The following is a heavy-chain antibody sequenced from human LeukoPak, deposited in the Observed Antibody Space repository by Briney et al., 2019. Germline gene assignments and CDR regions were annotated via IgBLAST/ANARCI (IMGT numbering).Heavy chain of an antibody. Sequence: GASVKVSCKASGYSFTGYYIHWARQAPGQGLEWMGWISGYNGNTNYAQNLQGRVTMTTDTSTSTAYMEVRSLRSDDTAVYYCARDSDYGDYVRFYYFDYWGQGTLVTVSS. CDR2: ISGYNGNT. V-gene: IGHV1-18*04. CDR1: GYSFTGYY. D-gene: IGHD4-17*01. J-gene: IGHJ4*02. CDR3: ARDSDYGDYVRFYYFDY.